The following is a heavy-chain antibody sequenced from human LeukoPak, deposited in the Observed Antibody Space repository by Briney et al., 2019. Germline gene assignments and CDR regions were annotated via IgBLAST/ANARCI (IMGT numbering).Heavy chain of an antibody. CDR1: GGSISSYY. V-gene: IGHV4-4*07. J-gene: IGHJ3*02. Sequence: PSETLSLTCTVSGGSISSYYWSWIRQPAGKGLEWIGRIYTSGSTNYNPSLKSRVTMSVDTSKNQFSLKLSSVTAADTAVYYCARDSTIFALYAFDIWGQGTMVTVSS. D-gene: IGHD3-3*01. CDR2: IYTSGST. CDR3: ARDSTIFALYAFDI.